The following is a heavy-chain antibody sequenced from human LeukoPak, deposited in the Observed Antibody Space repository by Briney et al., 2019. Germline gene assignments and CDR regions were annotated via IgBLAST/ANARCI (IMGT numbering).Heavy chain of an antibody. CDR1: GGSFSGYC. CDR3: ARALDFWSGYYGY. CDR2: INHSGSS. J-gene: IGHJ4*02. D-gene: IGHD3-3*01. Sequence: SETLSLTCAVYGGSFSGYCWSWIRQPPGKGLEWIGEINHSGSSNYNASLKSRVTISVDTSKNQFSLKLSSVTAADTAVYYCARALDFWSGYYGYWGQGTLVTVSS. V-gene: IGHV4-34*01.